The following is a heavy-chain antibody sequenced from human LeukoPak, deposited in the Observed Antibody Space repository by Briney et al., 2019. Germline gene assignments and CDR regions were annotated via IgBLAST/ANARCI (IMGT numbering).Heavy chain of an antibody. V-gene: IGHV3-30*02. D-gene: IGHD5-12*01. CDR3: ARGYLGYVFFDY. J-gene: IGHJ4*02. CDR2: IQNDATEK. Sequence: GGSLRLSCTAPGFAFSFSASGIHWVRQAPGKGLEWVAFIQNDATEKSYADSVKGRCTTSRDNSKKAVYLQMNSLRAEDTAVYYCARGYLGYVFFDYWGQGTLVTVSS. CDR1: GFAFSFSASG.